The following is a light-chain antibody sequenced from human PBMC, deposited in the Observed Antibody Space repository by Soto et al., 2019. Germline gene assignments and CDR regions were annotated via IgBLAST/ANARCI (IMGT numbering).Light chain of an antibody. J-gene: IGKJ4*01. CDR2: AAS. Sequence: IQMTQSPSSLSASVGDRVTITCRASQSISSYLNWYQQKPGKAPKLLIYAASSLQSGVPSRFSGSGSGTDFTLTISSLQPEDFAAYYCLQHYNYPLTFGGGTKVDIK. V-gene: IGKV1-39*01. CDR1: QSISSY. CDR3: LQHYNYPLT.